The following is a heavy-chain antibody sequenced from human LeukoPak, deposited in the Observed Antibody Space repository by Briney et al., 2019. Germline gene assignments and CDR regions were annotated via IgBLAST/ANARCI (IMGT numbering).Heavy chain of an antibody. Sequence: ASVKVSCKASGYTFTSYAMHWVRQTPGQRLEWMGWINAGNGNTKYSQKFQGRVTITRDTSASTAYMELSSLRSEDTAVYYCARGPKYNWNDGPVDYWGQGTLVTVSS. D-gene: IGHD1-1*01. CDR2: INAGNGNT. CDR3: ARGPKYNWNDGPVDY. J-gene: IGHJ4*02. CDR1: GYTFTSYA. V-gene: IGHV1-3*01.